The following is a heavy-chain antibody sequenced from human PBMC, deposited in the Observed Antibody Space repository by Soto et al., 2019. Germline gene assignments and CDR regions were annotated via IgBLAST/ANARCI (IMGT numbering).Heavy chain of an antibody. J-gene: IGHJ6*02. CDR3: ARSRAMATNYFYHYGMAV. Sequence: PGGSLRLSCAASGFTFSSYSMNWVRQAPGKGLEWVSSISSSSSYIYYADSVKGRLTVSRGNAKISLYLQMNSVRVEDMAVYYFARSRAMATNYFYHYGMAVWGQGTTVTFSS. V-gene: IGHV3-21*01. D-gene: IGHD5-12*01. CDR2: ISSSSSYI. CDR1: GFTFSSYS.